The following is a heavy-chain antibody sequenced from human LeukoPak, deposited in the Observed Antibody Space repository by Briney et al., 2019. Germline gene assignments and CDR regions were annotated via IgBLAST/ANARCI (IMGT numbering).Heavy chain of an antibody. CDR3: ARGGWSPVDY. D-gene: IGHD6-19*01. CDR2: INHSGST. Sequence: PSETLSLTCAVYGGYFSGYYWSWIRQPPGKGLEWIGGINHSGSTNYNPSLKSRVTISVDTSKNQFSLKLSSVTAAGTAVYYCARGGWSPVDYWGQGTLVTVSS. J-gene: IGHJ4*02. V-gene: IGHV4-34*01. CDR1: GGYFSGYY.